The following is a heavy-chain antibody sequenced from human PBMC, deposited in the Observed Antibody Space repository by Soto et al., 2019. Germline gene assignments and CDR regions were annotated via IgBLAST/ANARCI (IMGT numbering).Heavy chain of an antibody. D-gene: IGHD3-22*01. Sequence: SGPTLVNPTQTLTLTCTVSGFSLTTRGRTLGWIRQPPGGAPEWLALGYQYRPSLQSRLTFTEDISKNQVVLTMTDMDPVDTATYYCTLRDDSSRGPIYWGQGILVTVYS. CDR3: TLRDDSSRGPIY. CDR2: GY. CDR1: GFSLTTRGRT. J-gene: IGHJ4*02. V-gene: IGHV2-5*01.